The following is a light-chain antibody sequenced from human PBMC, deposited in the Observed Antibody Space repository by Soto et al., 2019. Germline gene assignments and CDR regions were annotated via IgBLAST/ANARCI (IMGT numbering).Light chain of an antibody. V-gene: IGKV2-40*01. CDR3: LLRIEFPIT. CDR1: QSLFNSDDGNTY. Sequence: DIVMTQTPLSLPVTPGEPASISCRSSQSLFNSDDGNTYLDWYLQKPGQSPQLLIYTLSYRASAVPDSFRGSASGNDFTPKISTVEADVARVHSCLLRIEFPITFGPGKTLEI. J-gene: IGKJ5*01. CDR2: TLS.